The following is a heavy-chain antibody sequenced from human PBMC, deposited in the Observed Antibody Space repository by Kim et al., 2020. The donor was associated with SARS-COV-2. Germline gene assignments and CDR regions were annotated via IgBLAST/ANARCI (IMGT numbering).Heavy chain of an antibody. Sequence: GTPEYAAPVKGRFTISRDDSKNTLYLQMNSLKTEDTAVYYCTTPQTGDKAWGQGTLVTVSS. D-gene: IGHD2-21*01. V-gene: IGHV3-15*01. J-gene: IGHJ5*02. CDR2: GTP. CDR3: TTPQTGDKA.